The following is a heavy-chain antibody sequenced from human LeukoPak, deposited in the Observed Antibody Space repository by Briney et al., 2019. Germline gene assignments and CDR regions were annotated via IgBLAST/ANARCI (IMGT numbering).Heavy chain of an antibody. CDR2: ISGYNGNT. CDR3: ARVVVVVAATGGNWFDP. CDR1: GYTFTSYG. V-gene: IGHV1-18*01. D-gene: IGHD2-15*01. Sequence: ASAKVSCKASGYTFTSYGISWVRQAPGQGLEWMGWISGYNGNTNYAQNLQGRVTMTTDTSTSIAYMELRSLRSDDTAVYYCARVVVVVAATGGNWFDPWGQGTLVTVSS. J-gene: IGHJ5*02.